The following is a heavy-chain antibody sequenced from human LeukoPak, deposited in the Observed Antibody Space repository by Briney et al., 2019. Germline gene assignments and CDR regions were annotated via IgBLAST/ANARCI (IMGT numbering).Heavy chain of an antibody. Sequence: PGGSLRLSCVASGFTFSRYGMHWVRQAPGKGLEWVAFIRYDGSNKYYADSVKGRFTFSRDNSKNTLYLQMNSLRAEDTAVHYCAKVSSSWDNDAFDIWGQGTMVTVSS. CDR2: IRYDGSNK. D-gene: IGHD6-13*01. J-gene: IGHJ3*02. V-gene: IGHV3-30*02. CDR1: GFTFSRYG. CDR3: AKVSSSWDNDAFDI.